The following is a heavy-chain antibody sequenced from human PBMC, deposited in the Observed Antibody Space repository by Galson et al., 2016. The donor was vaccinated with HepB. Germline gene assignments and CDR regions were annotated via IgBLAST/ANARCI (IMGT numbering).Heavy chain of an antibody. CDR1: GYRFPTYG. Sequence: SVKVSCKASGYRFPTYGISWVRQAPGQGLEWLGWISANSGNTIYAQKFQDRVTMTRDTSASTVYMDLRSLRSDDTAVYYCARGWRTYYRYFEHWGQGALVSVSS. CDR2: ISANSGNT. V-gene: IGHV1-18*04. D-gene: IGHD1-26*01. J-gene: IGHJ1*01. CDR3: ARGWRTYYRYFEH.